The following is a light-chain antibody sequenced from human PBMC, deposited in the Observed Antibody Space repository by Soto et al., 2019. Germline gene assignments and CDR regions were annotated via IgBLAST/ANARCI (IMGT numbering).Light chain of an antibody. J-gene: IGKJ1*01. Sequence: EIVMTQSPATLSVSPGERATLSCRASQRVTSYLAWFQQKPGQAPRLLIYDASTRATGIPVRFSGSGSGTEFTLTISSLQSEDFGVYYCQQNKDWPGTFGQGTKVEIK. V-gene: IGKV3-15*01. CDR2: DAS. CDR1: QRVTSY. CDR3: QQNKDWPGT.